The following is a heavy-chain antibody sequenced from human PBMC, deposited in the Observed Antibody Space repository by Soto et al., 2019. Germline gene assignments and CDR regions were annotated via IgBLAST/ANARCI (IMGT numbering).Heavy chain of an antibody. CDR1: GFTFSSYS. D-gene: IGHD4-17*01. Sequence: GGSLRLSCAASGFTFSSYSMNWVRQAPGKGLEWVSSISSSSSYIYYADSVKGRFTISRDNAKNSLYLQMNSLRAEDTAVYYCARDNGDYGEYFDYWGQGTLVTVSS. V-gene: IGHV3-21*01. CDR3: ARDNGDYGEYFDY. CDR2: ISSSSSYI. J-gene: IGHJ4*02.